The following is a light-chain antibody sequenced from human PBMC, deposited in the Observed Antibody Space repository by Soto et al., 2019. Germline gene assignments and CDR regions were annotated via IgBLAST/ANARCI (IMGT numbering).Light chain of an antibody. Sequence: QSALTQPASVSGSAGQSITISCSGTMRDVGAYNLVSWYQQHPGTAPKLIIYEVRNRPSGISSRFSGSRSGNTASLTISGLQSEDEADYYCNSFAGSRGYVFGTGTKVTVL. CDR3: NSFAGSRGYV. V-gene: IGLV2-14*01. CDR2: EVR. CDR1: MRDVGAYNL. J-gene: IGLJ1*01.